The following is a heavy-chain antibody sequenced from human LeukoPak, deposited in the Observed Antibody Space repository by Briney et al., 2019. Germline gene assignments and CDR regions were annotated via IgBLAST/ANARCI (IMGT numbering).Heavy chain of an antibody. Sequence: ETLSLTCTVSGGSISSYYWSWIRQPPGKGLEWIGEINHSGSTNYNSSLKSRVTISVDTSKNQFSLKLSSVTAADTAVYYCARGYYGSGSHCCHMDVWGKGTTITVS. CDR1: GGSISSYY. V-gene: IGHV4-34*01. CDR3: ARGYYGSGSHCCHMDV. CDR2: INHSGST. J-gene: IGHJ6*03. D-gene: IGHD3-10*01.